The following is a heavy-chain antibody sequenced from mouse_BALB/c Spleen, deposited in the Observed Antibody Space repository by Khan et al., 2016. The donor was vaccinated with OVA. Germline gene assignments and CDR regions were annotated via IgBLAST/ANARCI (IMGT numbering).Heavy chain of an antibody. CDR3: ARRGYDYGRGALFAY. Sequence: QVQLKQSGPGLVQPSQSLSITCTVSGFSLNNYSVHWVRQSPGKGLEWLGVIWSAGSTDYNAAFISRLTISKDNSRSQVFFKMNSLQPNDTAIYYCARRGYDYGRGALFAYWGQRTPVTVSA. J-gene: IGHJ3*01. CDR2: IWSAGST. V-gene: IGHV2-2*02. D-gene: IGHD2-4*01. CDR1: GFSLNNYS.